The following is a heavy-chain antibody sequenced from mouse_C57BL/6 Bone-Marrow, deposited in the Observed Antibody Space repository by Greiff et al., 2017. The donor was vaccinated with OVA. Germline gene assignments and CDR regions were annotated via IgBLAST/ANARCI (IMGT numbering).Heavy chain of an antibody. D-gene: IGHD2-3*01. Sequence: QVQLKQSGAELVRPGASVTLSCKASGYTFTDYEMHWVKQTPVHGLEWIGAIDPETGGTAYNQKFKGKAILTADKSSSTAYMELRSLTSEDSAVYYCIGDGYSWFAYWGQGTLVTVSA. CDR3: IGDGYSWFAY. J-gene: IGHJ3*01. V-gene: IGHV1-15*01. CDR2: IDPETGGT. CDR1: GYTFTDYE.